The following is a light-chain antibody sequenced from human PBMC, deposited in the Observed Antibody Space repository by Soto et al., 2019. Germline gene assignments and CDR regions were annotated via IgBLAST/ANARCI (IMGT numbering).Light chain of an antibody. J-gene: IGKJ1*01. CDR3: QQYGSSPWT. CDR1: QSVSSSY. CDR2: GAS. V-gene: IGKV3-20*01. Sequence: EIVLTQSPGTLSLSPGERATLSCRASQSVSSSYLAWYQQKPGQAPRLLIYGASSGATGIPDRFSGSVSGTDFTLTISRLEPEDFAVYYCQQYGSSPWTVGQGTKVEIK.